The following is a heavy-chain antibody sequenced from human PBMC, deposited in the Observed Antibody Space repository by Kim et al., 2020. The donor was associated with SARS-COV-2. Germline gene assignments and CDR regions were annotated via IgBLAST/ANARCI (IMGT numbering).Heavy chain of an antibody. J-gene: IGHJ6*03. V-gene: IGHV3-33*01. CDR1: GFTFSSYA. Sequence: GGSLRLSCAASGFTFSSYAMHWVRQAPGKGLEWVAIIWYDGSNKYYADSVKGRFTISRDNSKNTLYLQMNSLRAEDTAVYYCGRDKDYYYMDVWGKGTTVTVSS. CDR3: GRDKDYYYMDV. CDR2: IWYDGSNK.